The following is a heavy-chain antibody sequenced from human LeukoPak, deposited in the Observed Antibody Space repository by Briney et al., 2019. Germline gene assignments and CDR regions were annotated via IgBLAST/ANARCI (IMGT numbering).Heavy chain of an antibody. CDR3: ARMFGHYGSGSYYSSWFDP. V-gene: IGHV1-69*06. CDR2: IIPIFGTA. D-gene: IGHD3-10*01. CDR1: GGTFSSYA. J-gene: IGHJ5*02. Sequence: GASVKVSCKASGGTFSSYAISWVRQAPGQGLEWMGGIIPIFGTANYAQKFQGRVTITADKSTSTAYMELSSLRSEDTAVYYCARMFGHYGSGSYYSSWFDPWGQGTLVTVSS.